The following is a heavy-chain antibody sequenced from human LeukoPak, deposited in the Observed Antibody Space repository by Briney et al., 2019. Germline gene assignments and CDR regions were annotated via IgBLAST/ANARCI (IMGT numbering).Heavy chain of an antibody. J-gene: IGHJ4*02. CDR1: GLTVSSNY. Sequence: PGGSLRLSCAASGLTVSSNYMSWVRQAPGKGLEWVATINQDGSQKYYVDSVRGRFTISRDNAKNSLYLQMNSLRAEDTAVYYCARDDRDSSGYPAPDYWGQGTLVTVSS. D-gene: IGHD3-22*01. CDR2: INQDGSQK. V-gene: IGHV3-7*05. CDR3: ARDDRDSSGYPAPDY.